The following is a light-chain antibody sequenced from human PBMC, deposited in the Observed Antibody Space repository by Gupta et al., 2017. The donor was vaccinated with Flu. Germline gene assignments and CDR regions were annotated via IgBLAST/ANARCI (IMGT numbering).Light chain of an antibody. CDR3: QHDGRSHPHT. Sequence: TLSSSPGETATLSCIARQTVRRSYLAWYKHTRGQARRLLISGAISRVTGIPDRLSGSGSGKDLPLTISRPEQEDFTVYCVQHDGRSHPHTFGEGTKMEIK. CDR2: GAI. J-gene: IGKJ2*01. CDR1: QTVRRSY. V-gene: IGKV3-20*01.